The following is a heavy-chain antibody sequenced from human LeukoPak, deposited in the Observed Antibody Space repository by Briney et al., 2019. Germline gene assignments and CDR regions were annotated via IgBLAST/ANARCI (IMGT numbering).Heavy chain of an antibody. CDR2: IYYSGST. Sequence: SETLSLTCTVSGGSISSYYWSWIRQPPGKGLEWIGYIYYSGSTNYNPSLKSRVTISVDKSKNQFSLKLSSVTAADTAVYYCARRGGSYSKGGDFDYWGQGTLVTVSS. J-gene: IGHJ4*02. CDR3: ARRGGSYSKGGDFDY. V-gene: IGHV4-59*12. D-gene: IGHD1-26*01. CDR1: GGSISSYY.